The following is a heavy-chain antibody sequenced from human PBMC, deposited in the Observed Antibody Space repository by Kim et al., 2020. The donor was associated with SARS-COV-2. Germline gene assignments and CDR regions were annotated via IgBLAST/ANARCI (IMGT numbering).Heavy chain of an antibody. CDR3: AGGEGLGGANAFDK. V-gene: IGHV4-4*07. Sequence: SETLSLTCTVSGGSISAYYWSWVRQPAGKGLEWVGRIYSSGNTNYNPSLQSRVTMSVNTSKNHFSLQLTSVTAADTAVYYCAGGEGLGGANAFDKWGQGT. J-gene: IGHJ3*02. CDR2: IYSSGNT. CDR1: GGSISAYY. D-gene: IGHD2-15*01.